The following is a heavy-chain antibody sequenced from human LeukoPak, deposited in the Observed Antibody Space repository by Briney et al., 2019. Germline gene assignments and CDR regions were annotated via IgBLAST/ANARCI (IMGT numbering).Heavy chain of an antibody. V-gene: IGHV3-30*02. CDR1: GFSFDSYA. CDR3: AKVELHSSYYGVGSLDC. CDR2: IRYDGSKT. D-gene: IGHD3/OR15-3a*01. J-gene: IGHJ3*01. Sequence: GESLRLSCAASGFSFDSYAMHWVRQAPGKGLEWVAFIRYDGSKTNYADSVKGRFTISRDNSKNTLYLQMNSLRDEDTAVYYCAKVELHSSYYGVGSLDCWGQGTMVTVSS.